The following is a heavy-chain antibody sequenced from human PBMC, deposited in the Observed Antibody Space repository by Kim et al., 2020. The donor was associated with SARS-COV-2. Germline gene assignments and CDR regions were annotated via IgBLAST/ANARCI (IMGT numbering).Heavy chain of an antibody. CDR3: ARLVRRWEPRIYYGMDV. D-gene: IGHD1-26*01. Sequence: SETLSLTCAVYGGSFSGYYWSWIRQPPGKGLEWIGEINHSGSTNYNPSLKSRVTISVDTSKNQFSLKLSSVTAADTAVYYCARLVRRWEPRIYYGMDVWGQGTTVTVSS. V-gene: IGHV4-34*01. CDR1: GGSFSGYY. J-gene: IGHJ6*02. CDR2: INHSGST.